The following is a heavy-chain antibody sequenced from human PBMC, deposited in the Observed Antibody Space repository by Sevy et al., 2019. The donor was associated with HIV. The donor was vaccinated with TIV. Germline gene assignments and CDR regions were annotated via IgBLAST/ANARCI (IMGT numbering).Heavy chain of an antibody. CDR1: RFTFSKAW. V-gene: IGHV3-15*01. D-gene: IGHD5-12*01. CDR3: TSSSGGDSGNEPRSLSDMSYYYGMDV. Sequence: GGSLRLSCVASRFTFSKAWMSWVRQAPGKGLEWVGRIQSKTDGGSTDYAAPVKGRFTISRDDSKNTLYLQMDSLQTGETGVYFCTSSSGGDSGNEPRSLSDMSYYYGMDVWGQGTTVTVSS. CDR2: IQSKTDGGST. J-gene: IGHJ6*02.